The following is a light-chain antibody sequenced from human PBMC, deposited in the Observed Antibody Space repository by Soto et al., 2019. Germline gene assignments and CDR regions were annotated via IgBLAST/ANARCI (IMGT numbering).Light chain of an antibody. CDR3: QQDHIWPSWT. Sequence: EIVLTQSPATLSLSPGKRAALSCTVSQSVSSYLDWYQQQPGQAPRLLIYDASGGATDTPALFRGTWSGTDFTLTISSLQPEDFAVYFCQQDHIWPSWTFGQGTKVDI. J-gene: IGKJ1*01. CDR1: QSVSSY. CDR2: DAS. V-gene: IGKV3-11*01.